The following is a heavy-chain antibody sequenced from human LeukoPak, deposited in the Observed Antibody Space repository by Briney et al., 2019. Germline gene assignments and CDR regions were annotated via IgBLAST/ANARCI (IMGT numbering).Heavy chain of an antibody. CDR3: ARDEAPPDYYDSSGYYPFDY. Sequence: GGSLRLSCAASGFTFSSYEMNWVRQAPGKGLEWVSYISSSGSTIYYADSVKGRFTISRDNAKNSLYLQMNSLRAEDTAVYYCARDEAPPDYYDSSGYYPFDYWGQGTLVTVST. D-gene: IGHD3-22*01. CDR1: GFTFSSYE. CDR2: ISSSGSTI. V-gene: IGHV3-48*03. J-gene: IGHJ4*02.